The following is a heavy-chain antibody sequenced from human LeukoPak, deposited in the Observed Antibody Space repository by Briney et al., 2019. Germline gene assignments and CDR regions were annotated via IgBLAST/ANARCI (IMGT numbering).Heavy chain of an antibody. CDR2: IRSKAYGGTT. CDR1: GFTFGDYA. J-gene: IGHJ4*02. D-gene: IGHD6-13*01. CDR3: TRVIAAAGTG. Sequence: GGSLRLSCTASGFTFGDYAISWFRQAPGKGLEWVGFIRSKAYGGTTEYAASVKGRFTISRDDSKSIAYLQMNSLKTEDTAVYYCTRVIAAAGTGWGQGTLVTVSS. V-gene: IGHV3-49*03.